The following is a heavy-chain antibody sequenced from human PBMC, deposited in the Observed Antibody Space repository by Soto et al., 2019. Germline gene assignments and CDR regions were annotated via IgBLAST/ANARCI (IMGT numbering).Heavy chain of an antibody. CDR1: GFTFSSYA. V-gene: IGHV3-48*02. CDR3: VSDDKWAFDI. J-gene: IGHJ3*02. D-gene: IGHD1-26*01. CDR2: ISVGSGSI. Sequence: EVHLEESGGGLVQPGRSRRISCAASGFTFSSYAMNWVRQAPGKGLEWISYISVGSGSIFYADSVRGRFTISRDDAQNSVYLQMDTLRYEDTAMYYCVSDDKWAFDIWGQGTTVIVSS.